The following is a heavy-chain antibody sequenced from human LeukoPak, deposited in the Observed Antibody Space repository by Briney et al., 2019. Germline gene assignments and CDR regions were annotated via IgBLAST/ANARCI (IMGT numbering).Heavy chain of an antibody. V-gene: IGHV1-69*13. CDR1: GGTFSSYA. J-gene: IGHJ4*02. CDR2: ISPIFGTA. Sequence: ASVKVSCKASGGTFSSYAISWVRQAPGQGLEWMGGISPIFGTANYAQKFQGRVTITADESTSTAYMELSSLRSEDTAVYYCARESLTVTSPLGYWGQGTLVTVSS. D-gene: IGHD4-17*01. CDR3: ARESLTVTSPLGY.